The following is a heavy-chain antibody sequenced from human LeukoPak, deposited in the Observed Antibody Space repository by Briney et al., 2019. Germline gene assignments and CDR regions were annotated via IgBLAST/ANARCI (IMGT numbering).Heavy chain of an antibody. Sequence: GGSLRLSCAASGFTFSSYAMHWVRQAPGKGLVWVSRINSDGSSTSYADSVKGRFTISRDNAKNTLYLQMNSLRAEDTAVYYCARVSRDFWSGFDYWGQGTLVTVSS. J-gene: IGHJ4*02. CDR3: ARVSRDFWSGFDY. CDR1: GFTFSSYA. D-gene: IGHD3-3*01. V-gene: IGHV3-74*01. CDR2: INSDGSST.